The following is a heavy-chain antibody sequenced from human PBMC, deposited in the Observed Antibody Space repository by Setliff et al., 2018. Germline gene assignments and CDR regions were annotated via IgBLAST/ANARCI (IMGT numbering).Heavy chain of an antibody. CDR1: GGSFSGYY. CDR2: INHSGST. D-gene: IGHD3-3*01. Sequence: PSETLSLTCAVYGGSFSGYYWSWIRQPPGKGLEWIGEINHSGSTNYNPSLKSRVIMSVDTSKYQFSLKLSSVTAADTAVYYCARRETYYNFWSGYFDYWGQGTLVTVSS. CDR3: ARRETYYNFWSGYFDY. J-gene: IGHJ4*02. V-gene: IGHV4-34*01.